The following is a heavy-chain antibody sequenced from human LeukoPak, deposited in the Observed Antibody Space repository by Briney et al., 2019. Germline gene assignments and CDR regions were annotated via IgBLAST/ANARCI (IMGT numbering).Heavy chain of an antibody. Sequence: GGSLRLSCAAAGFTFSSYGMHRVRQAPGKGLEWVAFIRYDGSNKYYADSVKGRFTISRDNSKNTLYLQMNSLRAEDTAVYYCARKDIAYSSGWYLGAPQGPEFDYWGQGTLVTVSS. CDR3: ARKDIAYSSGWYLGAPQGPEFDY. V-gene: IGHV3-30*02. J-gene: IGHJ4*02. D-gene: IGHD6-19*01. CDR2: IRYDGSNK. CDR1: GFTFSSYG.